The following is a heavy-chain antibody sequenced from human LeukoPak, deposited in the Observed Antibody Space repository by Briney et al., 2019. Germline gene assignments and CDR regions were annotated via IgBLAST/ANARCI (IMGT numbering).Heavy chain of an antibody. CDR2: ISGSGGST. V-gene: IGHV3-23*01. Sequence: GGSLRLSCAASGFTFSSYAMSWVRQAPGKGLEWVSAISGSGGSTYYADSVKGRFTISRDNSKNTLYLQMNSVRAEDTAVYYCAKEGDDYGDYYYFDYWGQGTLVTVSS. D-gene: IGHD4-17*01. J-gene: IGHJ4*02. CDR1: GFTFSSYA. CDR3: AKEGDDYGDYYYFDY.